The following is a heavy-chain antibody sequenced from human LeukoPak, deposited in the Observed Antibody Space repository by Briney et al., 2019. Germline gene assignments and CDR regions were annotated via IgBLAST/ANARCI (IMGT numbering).Heavy chain of an antibody. D-gene: IGHD2-2*01. CDR1: GGSISSYY. CDR2: IYTSGST. CDR3: ARDNRIVVVPAAMSTAGYYYMDG. Sequence: KPSETLSLTCTVSGGSISSYYWSWIRQPAGKGLEWIGRIYTSGSTDYNPSLKSRVTISVDKSKNQFSLKLSSVAAADTAVYYCARDNRIVVVPAAMSTAGYYYMDGWGKGTTVTVSS. J-gene: IGHJ6*03. V-gene: IGHV4-4*07.